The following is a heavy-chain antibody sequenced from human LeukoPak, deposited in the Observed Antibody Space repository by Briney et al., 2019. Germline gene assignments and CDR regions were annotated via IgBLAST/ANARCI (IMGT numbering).Heavy chain of an antibody. J-gene: IGHJ4*02. Sequence: IKPDGGVKYYVDSVKGRFTISRDNARNSLFLQMNSLRAEDTAVYYCARDRSTVAGFDYWGQGTLVTVSS. CDR2: IKPDGGVK. CDR3: ARDRSTVAGFDY. D-gene: IGHD6-19*01. V-gene: IGHV3-7*01.